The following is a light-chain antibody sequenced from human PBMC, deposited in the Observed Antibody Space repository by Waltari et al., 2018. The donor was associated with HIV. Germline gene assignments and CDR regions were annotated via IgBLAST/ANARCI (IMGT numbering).Light chain of an antibody. CDR2: DAS. Sequence: EIVLTQSPATLSLSPGERATLSCRASQSVSTYLAWYQQKSGQSPRILLYDASIRATGIPARFSGSGSGTDFTLTISSLEPEDFAVYYCQQRSNWPPAPTFGGGTKVEIK. J-gene: IGKJ4*01. CDR3: QQRSNWPPAPT. CDR1: QSVSTY. V-gene: IGKV3-11*01.